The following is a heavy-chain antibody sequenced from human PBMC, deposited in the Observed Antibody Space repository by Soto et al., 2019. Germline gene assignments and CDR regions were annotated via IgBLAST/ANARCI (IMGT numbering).Heavy chain of an antibody. CDR1: GGSISSYY. Sequence: SETLSLTCTVSGGSISSYYWSWIRQPPGKGLEWIGYIYYSGSTNYNPSLKSRVTISVDTSKNQFSLKLSSVTAADTAVYYCARVVLVPAAGAWFDPWGQGTLVTVSS. D-gene: IGHD2-2*01. J-gene: IGHJ5*02. V-gene: IGHV4-59*08. CDR2: IYYSGST. CDR3: ARVVLVPAAGAWFDP.